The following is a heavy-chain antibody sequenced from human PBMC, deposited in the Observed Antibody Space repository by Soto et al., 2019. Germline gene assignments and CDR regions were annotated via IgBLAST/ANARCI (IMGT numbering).Heavy chain of an antibody. CDR1: GFMFKSYV. J-gene: IGHJ5*02. CDR2: TSYDGSNN. V-gene: IGHV3-30*19. D-gene: IGHD3-16*01. Sequence: QLQLVESGGGVVQPGTSLRLSCAASGFMFKSYVMHWVRQAPGKGLEWVALTSYDGSNNYYGDSVKGRFTVSRDNSKNTLHLQMDSLRPEYTALYYCVRWGTTGGFDLWGQGTLVSVSS. CDR3: VRWGTTGGFDL.